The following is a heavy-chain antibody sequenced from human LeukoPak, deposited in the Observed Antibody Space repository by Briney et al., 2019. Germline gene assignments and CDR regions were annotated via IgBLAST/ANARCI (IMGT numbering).Heavy chain of an antibody. CDR2: IYYSGST. CDR1: GGSISSYY. D-gene: IGHD6-13*01. J-gene: IGHJ4*02. Sequence: TSETLSLTCTVSGGSISSYYWSWIRQPPGKGLEWIGYIYYSGSTNYNPSLKSRVTISVDTSKNQFSLKLSSVTAADTAVYYCAREEGEEQPFDYWGQGTLVTVSS. CDR3: AREEGEEQPFDY. V-gene: IGHV4-59*01.